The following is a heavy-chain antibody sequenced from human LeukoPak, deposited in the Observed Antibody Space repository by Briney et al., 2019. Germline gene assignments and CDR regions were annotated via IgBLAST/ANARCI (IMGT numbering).Heavy chain of an antibody. Sequence: PGGSLRLSCAASGFTFSTYGMHWVRQAPGKGLEWVAFIRYDGSNKYYGDSVKGRFIISRDNSKNTLYLQMNSLRVEDTAVYYCAKDIGSSWLLRFDYWGQGTLVTVSS. D-gene: IGHD6-13*01. V-gene: IGHV3-30*02. CDR2: IRYDGSNK. CDR1: GFTFSTYG. CDR3: AKDIGSSWLLRFDY. J-gene: IGHJ4*02.